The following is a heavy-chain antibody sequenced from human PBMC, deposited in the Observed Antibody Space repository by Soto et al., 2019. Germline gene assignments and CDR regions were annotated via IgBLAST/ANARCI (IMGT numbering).Heavy chain of an antibody. Sequence: GGSLRLSCAASGFTVSSNYMSWVRQAPGKGLEWVSVIYSGGSTYYADSVKGRFTISRDNSKNTLYLQMNSLRAEDTAVYYCARVVLGYCSGGSCSSDYWGQGTLVTVSS. J-gene: IGHJ4*02. CDR2: IYSGGST. D-gene: IGHD2-15*01. V-gene: IGHV3-53*01. CDR3: ARVVLGYCSGGSCSSDY. CDR1: GFTVSSNY.